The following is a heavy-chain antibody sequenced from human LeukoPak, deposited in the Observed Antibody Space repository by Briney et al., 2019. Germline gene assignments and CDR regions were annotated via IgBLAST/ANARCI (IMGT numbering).Heavy chain of an antibody. CDR2: ISGSSGST. CDR1: GFTFGSYA. J-gene: IGHJ4*02. CDR3: AKDMGYGDYEGNFDY. Sequence: PGGSLRLSCAASGFTFGSYAMSWVRQAPGKGLQWVSAISGSSGSTYYADSVKGRFTISRDNSKNTLYLRMNSLRAEDTAVYYCAKDMGYGDYEGNFDYWGQGTLVTVSS. D-gene: IGHD4-17*01. V-gene: IGHV3-23*01.